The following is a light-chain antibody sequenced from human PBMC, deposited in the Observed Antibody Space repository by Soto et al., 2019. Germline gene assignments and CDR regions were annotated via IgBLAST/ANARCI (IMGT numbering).Light chain of an antibody. CDR1: QNISSY. CDR3: QQRSNWPPLT. J-gene: IGKJ4*01. V-gene: IGKV3-11*01. CDR2: DAS. Sequence: EIVLTQSPGTLSLSPGERATLSCRASQNISSYLAWYQQKPGQAPRLLIYDASNRATGIPARFSGSGSGTEVTLTISSLEPEDVAVYYCQQRSNWPPLTFGGGTKVEIK.